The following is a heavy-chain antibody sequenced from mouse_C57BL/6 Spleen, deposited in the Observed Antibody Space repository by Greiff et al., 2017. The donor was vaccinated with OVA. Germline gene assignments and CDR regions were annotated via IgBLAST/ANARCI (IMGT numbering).Heavy chain of an antibody. CDR2: IYPGGGYT. V-gene: IGHV1-63*01. J-gene: IGHJ2*01. CDR1: GYTFTNYW. CDR3: ARGYGYDWVYYFDY. Sequence: QVQLQQSGAELVRPGTSVKMSCKASGYTFTNYWIGWAKQRPGHGLEWIGDIYPGGGYTNYNEKFKGKATLTADKSSSTAYMQFSSLTSEDSAIYYCARGYGYDWVYYFDYWGQGTTLTVSS. D-gene: IGHD2-2*01.